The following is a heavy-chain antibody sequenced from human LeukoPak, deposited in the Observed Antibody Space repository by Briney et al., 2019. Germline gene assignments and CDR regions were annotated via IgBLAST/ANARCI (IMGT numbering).Heavy chain of an antibody. CDR3: ARDLRSFDY. CDR1: GFTFDDYV. Sequence: PGRSLRLSCAASGFTFDDYVMHWVRQAPGKGLEWVSGINWNSGSIGYADSVKGRFTISRDNAKNSLYLQMNSLRAEDTAVYYCARDLRSFDYWGQGTLVTVSS. J-gene: IGHJ4*02. V-gene: IGHV3-9*01. D-gene: IGHD3-16*01. CDR2: INWNSGSI.